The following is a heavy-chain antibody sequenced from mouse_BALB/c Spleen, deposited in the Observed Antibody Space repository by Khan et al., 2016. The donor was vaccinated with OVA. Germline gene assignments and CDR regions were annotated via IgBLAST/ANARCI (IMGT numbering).Heavy chain of an antibody. CDR2: ISYSGST. V-gene: IGHV3-2*02. Sequence: EVQLQESGPGLVKPSQSLSLTCTVTGYSITSGYGWNWIRQFPGNKLEWMGYISYSGSTNYHPSLKSRFSITRDTSKNQFFLQLNSVTTEDTATYYCARTARIKYWGQGTTLTVSS. CDR3: ARTARIKY. J-gene: IGHJ2*01. CDR1: GYSITSGYG. D-gene: IGHD1-2*01.